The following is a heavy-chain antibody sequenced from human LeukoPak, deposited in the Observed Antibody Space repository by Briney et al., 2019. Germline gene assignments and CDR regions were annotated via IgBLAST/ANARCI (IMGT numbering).Heavy chain of an antibody. V-gene: IGHV4-4*02. J-gene: IGHJ5*02. D-gene: IGHD3-10*01. CDR1: GGPISSSNW. CDR2: IYHSGST. CDR3: ARTPKADYYYGSGRNWFDP. Sequence: PSGTLSLTCAVSGGPISSSNWWSWVRQSPGKGLEWIGEIYHSGSTNYNPSLKSRVTISVDTSKNQFSLKLSSVTAADTAVYYCARTPKADYYYGSGRNWFDPWGQGTLVTVSS.